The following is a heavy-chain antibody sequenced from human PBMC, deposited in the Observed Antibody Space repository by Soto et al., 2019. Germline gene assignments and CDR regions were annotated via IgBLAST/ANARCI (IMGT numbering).Heavy chain of an antibody. V-gene: IGHV3-21*01. D-gene: IGHD1-1*01. CDR2: IGRTGIDR. J-gene: IGHJ4*02. CDR1: GFSFSTST. CDR3: VCDDNRRY. Sequence: EVQLVESGGGLVKPGGSLRLSCAGSGFSFSTSTMNWVRQAPGKGLEFVSSIGRTGIDRYYIDSVKGRVTISRDNAQNSLYLQMNSLRGEDTALYYCVCDDNRRYWGQGTLVTVSS.